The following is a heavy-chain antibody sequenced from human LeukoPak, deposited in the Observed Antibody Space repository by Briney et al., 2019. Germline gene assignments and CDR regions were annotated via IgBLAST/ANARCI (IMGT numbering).Heavy chain of an antibody. V-gene: IGHV6-1*01. CDR2: TYYRSKWYY. CDR1: GDSVSSNIAA. J-gene: IGHJ4*02. CDR3: AGYSLAEAGALDC. Sequence: PSETLSLTCSISGDSVSSNIAAWNWIRQSPSRGLEWLGRTYYRSKWYYDYALSVKSRISINPDTSKNQFSLQLNSVTPEDTAIYYCAGYSLAEAGALDCWGQGTLVTVSS. D-gene: IGHD6-19*01.